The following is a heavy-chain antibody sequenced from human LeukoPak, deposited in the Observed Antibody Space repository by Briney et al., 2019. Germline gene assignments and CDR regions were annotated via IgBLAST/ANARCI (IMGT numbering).Heavy chain of an antibody. V-gene: IGHV4-4*07. Sequence: PSETLSLTCTVSGGSISSYYWSWIRQPAGKGLEWIGRIYTSGSTNYNPSLKSRVTMSVDTSKNQFSLKLSSVTAADTAVCYCARDGRYSAGGWFDPWGQGTLVTVSS. J-gene: IGHJ5*02. CDR3: ARDGRYSAGGWFDP. D-gene: IGHD5-12*01. CDR2: IYTSGST. CDR1: GGSISSYY.